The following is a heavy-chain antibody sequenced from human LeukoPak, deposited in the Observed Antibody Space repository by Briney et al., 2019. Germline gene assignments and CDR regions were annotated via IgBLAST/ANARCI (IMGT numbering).Heavy chain of an antibody. D-gene: IGHD2-21*02. CDR1: GFTFGRYA. CDR3: AKDIVGGGDDY. Sequence: GGSLRLSCGASGFTFGRYAMSWVRQAPGKGLQWVSQIDGSGGALYYADSVRGRFTISRDNSKNTLYLQMNSLRTEDTAVYHCAKDIVGGGDDYWGQGTLVIVSS. J-gene: IGHJ4*02. V-gene: IGHV3-23*01. CDR2: IDGSGGAL.